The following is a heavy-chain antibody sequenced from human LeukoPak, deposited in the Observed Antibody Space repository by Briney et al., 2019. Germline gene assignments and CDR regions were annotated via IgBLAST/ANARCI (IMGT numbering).Heavy chain of an antibody. J-gene: IGHJ5*02. D-gene: IGHD6-13*01. CDR1: GFTFDDYG. V-gene: IGHV3-20*04. CDR2: INWNGGSR. CDR3: ASDLKIYSSSPNWFDP. Sequence: GGTLRLSCAASGFTFDDYGMSWVRQAPGKGLEWVSGINWNGGSRGSADSVKGRFTISRDNVKNSLYLQMNSLRAEDTALYYCASDLKIYSSSPNWFDPWGQGTLATVSS.